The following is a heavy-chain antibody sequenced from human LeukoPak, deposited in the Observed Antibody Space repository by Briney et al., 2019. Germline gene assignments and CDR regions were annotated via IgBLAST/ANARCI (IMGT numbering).Heavy chain of an antibody. Sequence: KASETLSLTCAVYGGSFSGYYWSWIRQPPGKGLEWIGEINHSGSTNYNPSLKSRVTISVDTSKNQFSLKLSSVTAADTAVYYCARLLGPSWGQGTLVTVSS. CDR2: INHSGST. J-gene: IGHJ5*02. V-gene: IGHV4-34*01. CDR1: GGSFSGYY. CDR3: ARLLGPS.